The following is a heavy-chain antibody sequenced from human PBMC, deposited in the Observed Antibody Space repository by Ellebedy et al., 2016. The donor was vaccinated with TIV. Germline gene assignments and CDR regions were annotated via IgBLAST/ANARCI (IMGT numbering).Heavy chain of an antibody. J-gene: IGHJ4*02. Sequence: MPWGSLRLSCTVPDGSITYRGFYWGLIRQPPGKGLEWIGSMYYRVSTYYNPSLKSRVTISLDTSKNQFSLKLNSVTAADNAVYYCARAMINLKFDYWGQGNLVTVSS. CDR3: ARAMINLKFDY. CDR1: DGSITYRGFY. V-gene: IGHV4-39*07. CDR2: MYYRVST. D-gene: IGHD3-22*01.